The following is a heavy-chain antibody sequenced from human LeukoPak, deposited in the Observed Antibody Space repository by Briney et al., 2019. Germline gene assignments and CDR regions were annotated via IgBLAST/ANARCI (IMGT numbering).Heavy chain of an antibody. J-gene: IGHJ4*02. CDR3: ARHPWAHHPFVVSY. D-gene: IGHD1-14*01. CDR2: IHSSGST. V-gene: IGHV4-39*01. Sequence: ASETLSLTCTVSGGSISSSNDYWGWIRQPPGMGLEWIGIIHSSGSTHYNPSLRSRITISVDTSKNQFSLKLSSVTAADTAVYYCARHPWAHHPFVVSYWGQGTLVTVSS. CDR1: GGSISSSNDY.